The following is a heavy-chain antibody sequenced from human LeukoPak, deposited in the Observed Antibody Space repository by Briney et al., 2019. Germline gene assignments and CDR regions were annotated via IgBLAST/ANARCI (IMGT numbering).Heavy chain of an antibody. D-gene: IGHD5-12*01. CDR2: INPNSGAT. CDR1: GYTFTGYY. Sequence: ASVKVSCKASGYTFTGYYMHWVRQAPGQGLEWMGRINPNSGATNYPQKFQGRGTMTRDRSISTAYMELNRLRSDDTAIYYCATGSGYDYLAIDIWGQGTVVTASS. V-gene: IGHV1-2*06. J-gene: IGHJ3*02. CDR3: ATGSGYDYLAIDI.